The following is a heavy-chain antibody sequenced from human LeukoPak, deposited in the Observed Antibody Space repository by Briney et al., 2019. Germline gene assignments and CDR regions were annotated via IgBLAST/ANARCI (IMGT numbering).Heavy chain of an antibody. V-gene: IGHV1-46*01. CDR2: INPSGGST. Sequence: ASVKVSCKASGGTFSSYAISWVRQAPGQGLEWMGIINPSGGSTSYAQKFQGRVTMTRDTSTSTVYMELSSLRSEDTAVYYCARDSHIVVVTADYYFDYWGQGTLVTVSS. J-gene: IGHJ4*02. CDR1: GGTFSSYA. D-gene: IGHD2-21*02. CDR3: ARDSHIVVVTADYYFDY.